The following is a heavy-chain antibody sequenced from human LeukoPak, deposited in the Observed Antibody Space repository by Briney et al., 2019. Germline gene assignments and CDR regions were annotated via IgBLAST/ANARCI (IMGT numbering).Heavy chain of an antibody. J-gene: IGHJ4*02. D-gene: IGHD3-3*01. CDR3: ARDRYYDFWSGYDY. V-gene: IGHV3-7*01. CDR2: MKQDGSEK. CDR1: GFTFSSYW. Sequence: PGGSLRLSCAASGFTFSSYWMSWVRQAPGKGLEWVANMKQDGSEKYYVDSVKGRFTISRDNAKNSLYLQMNSLRAEDTAVYYCARDRYYDFWSGYDYWGQGTLVTVSS.